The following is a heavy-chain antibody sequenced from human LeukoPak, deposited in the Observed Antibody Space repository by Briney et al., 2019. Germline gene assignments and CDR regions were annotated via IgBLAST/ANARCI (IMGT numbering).Heavy chain of an antibody. V-gene: IGHV4-59*11. CDR1: GGSISSHY. J-gene: IGHJ4*02. Sequence: SETLSLTCTVSGGSISSHYWSWIRQPPGKGLEWIGYIYYSGSTNYNPSLKSRVTISVDTSKNQFSLKLSSVTAADTAVYYCARYYYGSGSYYNVAYFDYWGQGTLVTVSS. CDR2: IYYSGST. D-gene: IGHD3-10*01. CDR3: ARYYYGSGSYYNVAYFDY.